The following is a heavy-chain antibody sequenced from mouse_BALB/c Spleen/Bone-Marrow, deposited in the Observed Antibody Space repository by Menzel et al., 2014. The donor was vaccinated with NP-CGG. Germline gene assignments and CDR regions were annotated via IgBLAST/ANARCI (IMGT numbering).Heavy chain of an antibody. D-gene: IGHD2-12*01. Sequence: QVQLKQSGAELVKPGASVKLSCKASGCTFTTYWMHWVKQRPGQGLEWIGEINPSNGRTNYNERFKSKSTLTVDKSSSTAYMQFSSLTSEDSAVYYGARDYSYDAGFAWFVYWGQGTLVTVSA. J-gene: IGHJ3*01. CDR3: ARDYSYDAGFAWFVY. V-gene: IGHV1S81*02. CDR1: GCTFTTYW. CDR2: INPSNGRT.